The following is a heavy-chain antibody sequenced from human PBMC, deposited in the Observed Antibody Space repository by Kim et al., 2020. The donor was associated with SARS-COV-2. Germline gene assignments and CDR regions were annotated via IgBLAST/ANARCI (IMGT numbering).Heavy chain of an antibody. Sequence: ASVKVSCKASGYTFTSYGISWVRQAPGQGLEWMGWISAYNGNTNYAQKLQGRVTMTTDTSTSTAYMELRSLRSDDTAVYYCAREVIAGYCTNGVCYGRYCSGGSCYGWFDPWGQGTLVTVSS. J-gene: IGHJ5*02. CDR2: ISAYNGNT. CDR1: GYTFTSYG. D-gene: IGHD2-15*01. V-gene: IGHV1-18*01. CDR3: AREVIAGYCTNGVCYGRYCSGGSCYGWFDP.